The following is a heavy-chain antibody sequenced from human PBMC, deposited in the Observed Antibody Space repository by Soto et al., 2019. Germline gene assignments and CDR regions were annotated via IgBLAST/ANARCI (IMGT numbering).Heavy chain of an antibody. D-gene: IGHD6-19*01. Sequence: GGSLRLSCAASGFTFSSYGMHWVRQAPGKGLEWVAVISYDGSNKYYADSVKGRFTISRDNSKNTLYLQMNSLRAEDTAVYYCAKAPIAVADNGMDVWGQGTTVTVSS. CDR1: GFTFSSYG. CDR3: AKAPIAVADNGMDV. J-gene: IGHJ6*02. CDR2: ISYDGSNK. V-gene: IGHV3-30*18.